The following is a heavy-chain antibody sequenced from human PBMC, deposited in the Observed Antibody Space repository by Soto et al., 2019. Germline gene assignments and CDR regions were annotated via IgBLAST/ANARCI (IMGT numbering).Heavy chain of an antibody. J-gene: IGHJ4*02. CDR3: ARIGISTWFTY. CDR2: IYWDDDK. V-gene: IGHV2-5*02. D-gene: IGHD3-10*01. CDR1: GFSLSTRGVG. Sequence: QITLKESGPPLVKPTQTLTLTCTFSGFSLSTRGVGVGWIRQPPGKALEWLALIYWDDDKRYSPSLRSRLTIPKDTSNNQVVLTLTNMDPVDTATYYCARIGISTWFTYWGQGTLVTVSS.